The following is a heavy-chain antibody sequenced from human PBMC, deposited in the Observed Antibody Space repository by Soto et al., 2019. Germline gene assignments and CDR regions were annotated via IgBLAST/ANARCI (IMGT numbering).Heavy chain of an antibody. CDR1: GDSISSYY. J-gene: IGHJ4*02. CDR2: IYYTGST. CDR3: ARGGRRYSAYDYGY. D-gene: IGHD5-12*01. Sequence: PSETLSLTCTVSGDSISSYYWNWIRQPPGKGLEWIGYIYYTGSTNYNPSLKSPVTISLDTSKNQFSLKLTSVTAADTAVYYCARGGRRYSAYDYGYWGQGTPVTVSS. V-gene: IGHV4-59*12.